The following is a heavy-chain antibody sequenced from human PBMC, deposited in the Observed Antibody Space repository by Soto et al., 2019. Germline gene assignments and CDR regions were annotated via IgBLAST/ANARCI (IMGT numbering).Heavy chain of an antibody. CDR3: AARTPDSSGFSVSSYRLVTSYYYGMDV. Sequence: SVKVACKASGFPFTSSALHWGRQARGQRLEWIGWIVVCSGNTNYAQKFQERVTITRDMSTSTAYMELSSLRSEDTAVYYCAARTPDSSGFSVSSYRLVTSYYYGMDVWGQGTTVTVSS. CDR2: IVVCSGNT. V-gene: IGHV1-58*01. D-gene: IGHD6-19*01. CDR1: GFPFTSSA. J-gene: IGHJ6*02.